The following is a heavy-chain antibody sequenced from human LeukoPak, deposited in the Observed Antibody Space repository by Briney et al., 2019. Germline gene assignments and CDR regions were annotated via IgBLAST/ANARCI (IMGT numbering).Heavy chain of an antibody. Sequence: PGGSLRLSCAASGFDFSNYWMYWVRQAPGEGLEWVANIKQDGSEKYYVDSVRGRFTISRDNAKNSLSLQMNSLRAEGTAVYYCASNYGGWGQGTLVTVSS. D-gene: IGHD4-11*01. J-gene: IGHJ4*02. CDR3: ASNYGG. CDR1: GFDFSNYW. V-gene: IGHV3-7*03. CDR2: IKQDGSEK.